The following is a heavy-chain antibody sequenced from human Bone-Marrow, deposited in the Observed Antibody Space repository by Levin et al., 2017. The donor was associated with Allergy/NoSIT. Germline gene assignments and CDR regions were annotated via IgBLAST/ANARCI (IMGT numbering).Heavy chain of an antibody. V-gene: IGHV1-46*01. Sequence: ASVKVSCKASGYTFTSYYMHWVRQAPGQGLEWMGIINPSGGSTSYAQKFQGRVTMTRDTSTSTVYMELSSLRSEDTAVYYCARNSYYYDSSGPFRGVAFDSWGQGTMVTVSS. CDR3: ARNSYYYDSSGPFRGVAFDS. J-gene: IGHJ3*02. CDR1: GYTFTSYY. D-gene: IGHD3-22*01. CDR2: INPSGGST.